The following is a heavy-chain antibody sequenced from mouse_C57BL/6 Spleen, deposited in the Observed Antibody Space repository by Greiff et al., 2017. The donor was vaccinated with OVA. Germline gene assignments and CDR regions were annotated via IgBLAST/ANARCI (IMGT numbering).Heavy chain of an antibody. V-gene: IGHV1-64*01. CDR2: IHPNSGST. CDR3: ARRGVVFDY. CDR1: GYTFTSYW. J-gene: IGHJ2*01. D-gene: IGHD1-1*01. Sequence: QVQLQQPGAELVKPGASVKLSCKASGYTFTSYWMHWVKQRPGQGLEWIGMIHPNSGSTNFNEKFKSKATLTVDKSSSTAYIQLSSLTSEDSAVYYCARRGVVFDYWGQGTTRTVSS.